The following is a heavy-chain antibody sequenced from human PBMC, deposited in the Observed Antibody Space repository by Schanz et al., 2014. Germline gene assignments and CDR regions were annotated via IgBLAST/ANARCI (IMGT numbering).Heavy chain of an antibody. CDR1: GGSISSGGSS. V-gene: IGHV4-30-2*02. CDR2: IYDSGNT. Sequence: QLQLQESGSGLVKPSQTLSLTCGVSGGSISSGGSSWNWIRLPPGKGLEWIGYIYDSGNTYYNPSLKSRVTISVDTSKKQFSLNLSSVTAADTAVYYCARGRVVPAAPEFDYWGQGILVTVSS. CDR3: ARGRVVPAAPEFDY. J-gene: IGHJ4*02. D-gene: IGHD2-2*01.